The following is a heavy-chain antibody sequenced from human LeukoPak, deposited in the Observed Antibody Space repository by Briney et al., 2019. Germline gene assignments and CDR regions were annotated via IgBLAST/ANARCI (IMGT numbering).Heavy chain of an antibody. CDR3: ARLLHPVSSRWYFDY. Sequence: KPSEPLSLTCIVSSGSITSYYWGWIRQPPGKGLEWIGYIYYSGSTKYNPSLKSRVTISVDTTKNQFSLKLSSVTAADTAVYYCARLLHPVSSRWYFDYSGQGAPCSVSS. D-gene: IGHD6-13*01. V-gene: IGHV4-59*01. J-gene: IGHJ4*02. CDR2: IYYSGST. CDR1: SGSITSYY.